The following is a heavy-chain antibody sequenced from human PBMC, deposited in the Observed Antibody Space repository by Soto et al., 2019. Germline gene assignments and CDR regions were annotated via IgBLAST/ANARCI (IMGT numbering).Heavy chain of an antibody. CDR1: GFTFSSYA. D-gene: IGHD5-12*01. Sequence: QVQLVESGGGVVQPGRSLRLSCAASGFTFSSYAMHWVRQAPGKGLEWVAVISYDGSNKYYADSVKGRFTISRDNSKXXXXXXXXXXXXXXXXXXXXXXXATLDYWGQGTLVTVSS. CDR3: XXXATLDY. V-gene: IGHV3-30-3*01. CDR2: ISYDGSNK. J-gene: IGHJ4*02.